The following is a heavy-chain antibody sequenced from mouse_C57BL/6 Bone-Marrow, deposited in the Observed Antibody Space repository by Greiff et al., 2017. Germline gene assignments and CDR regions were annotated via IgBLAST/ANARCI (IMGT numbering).Heavy chain of an antibody. CDR3: TPYYSNYGWFAY. D-gene: IGHD2-5*01. CDR1: GFNIKDDY. V-gene: IGHV14-4*01. CDR2: IDPENGDT. Sequence: VQLKQSGAELVRPGASVKLSCTASGFNIKDDYMHWVKQRPEQGLEWIGWIDPENGDTEYASKFQGKATITADTSSNAAYLQLSSLTSEDTAVYYCTPYYSNYGWFAYWGQGTLVTVSA. J-gene: IGHJ3*01.